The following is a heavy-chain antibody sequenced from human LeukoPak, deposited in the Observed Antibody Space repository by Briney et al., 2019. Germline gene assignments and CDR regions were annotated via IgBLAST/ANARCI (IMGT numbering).Heavy chain of an antibody. V-gene: IGHV4-59*01. D-gene: IGHD3-3*01. Sequence: PSETLSLTCTVSGGSISSYYWSWIRQPPGKGLEWIGYIYYSGSTNYNPSLKSRVTISVDTSKNQFSLKLSSVTAADTAVYYCARVGRGYDFWSGYYMDVWGKGTTVTVSS. CDR1: GGSISSYY. CDR2: IYYSGST. J-gene: IGHJ6*03. CDR3: ARVGRGYDFWSGYYMDV.